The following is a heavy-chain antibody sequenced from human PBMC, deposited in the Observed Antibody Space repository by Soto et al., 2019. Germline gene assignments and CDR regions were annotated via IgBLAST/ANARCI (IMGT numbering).Heavy chain of an antibody. CDR2: IYYSGST. V-gene: IGHV4-59*01. D-gene: IGHD3-3*01. Sequence: SETLSLTCTVSGGSISSYYWSWIRQPPGKGLEWIGYIYYSGSTNYNPSLKSRVTISVDTSKNQFSLKLSSVTAADTAVYYCARDLSDSYYYYYMDVWGKGTTVTV. CDR1: GGSISSYY. CDR3: ARDLSDSYYYYYMDV. J-gene: IGHJ6*03.